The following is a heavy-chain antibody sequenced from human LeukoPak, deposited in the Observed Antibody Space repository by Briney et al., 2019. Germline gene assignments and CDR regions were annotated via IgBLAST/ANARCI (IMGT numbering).Heavy chain of an antibody. V-gene: IGHV1-46*01. Sequence: ASVKVSCKASGYTFTSYYMHWVRQAPGQGLEWMGIINPSSGSTGYTQKFQGRVTMTRDTSTSTVYMDLSSLRSEDTAVYYCARASSDFGELFPWGQGTLVTVSS. J-gene: IGHJ5*02. CDR1: GYTFTSYY. CDR3: ARASSDFGELFP. CDR2: INPSSGST. D-gene: IGHD3-10*01.